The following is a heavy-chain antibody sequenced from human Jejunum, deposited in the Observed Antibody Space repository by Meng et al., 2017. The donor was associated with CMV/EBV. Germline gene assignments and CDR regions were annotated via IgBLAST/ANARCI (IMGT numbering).Heavy chain of an antibody. Sequence: VRRVGSGGGLVQPGGSLRLSCAASGFTFSSNWMHWVRQAPGKGLVWVSHINSDGTSTNYADSVKGRFTISRDNAKNTLYLQMSSLTADDTVVYYCVRVEEQLSWGQGSLVTVSS. D-gene: IGHD6-13*01. V-gene: IGHV3-74*01. CDR3: VRVEEQLS. J-gene: IGHJ5*02. CDR2: INSDGTST. CDR1: GFTFSSNW.